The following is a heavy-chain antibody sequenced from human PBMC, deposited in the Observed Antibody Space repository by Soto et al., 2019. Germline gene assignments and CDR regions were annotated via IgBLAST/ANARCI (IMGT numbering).Heavy chain of an antibody. CDR2: ISSDGSNE. J-gene: IGHJ4*02. CDR1: GFTFSTYD. CDR3: AKDLGDSSADDGADY. D-gene: IGHD6-25*01. Sequence: QVQLVESGGGVVQPGRSLRLSCAASGFTFSTYDMHWVRQAPRKGLEWVAVISSDGSNEYYADSVKGRFTISRDNSKNTLYVQMNSLRAEDTAVYYCAKDLGDSSADDGADYWGQGTLVTVSS. V-gene: IGHV3-30*18.